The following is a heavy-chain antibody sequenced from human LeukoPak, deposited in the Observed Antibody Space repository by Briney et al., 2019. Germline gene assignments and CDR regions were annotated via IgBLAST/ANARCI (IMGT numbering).Heavy chain of an antibody. CDR3: ARSMSGSSRSFDN. J-gene: IGHJ4*02. CDR2: IYPGDSDT. CDR1: GYSFTSYW. D-gene: IGHD6-13*01. V-gene: IGHV5-51*01. Sequence: GESLKISCKGSGYSFTSYWIGWVRHVPGKGLEWMGIIYPGDSDTIYSPYFQGQVTISADKFISTAYLQWSSLRASDTAMYYCARSMSGSSRSFDNWGQGTLVTVSS.